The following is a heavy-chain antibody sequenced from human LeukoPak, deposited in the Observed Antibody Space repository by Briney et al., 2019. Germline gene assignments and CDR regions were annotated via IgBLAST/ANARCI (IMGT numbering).Heavy chain of an antibody. Sequence: SETLSLTCTVSGGSINSSNYYWGWIRQPPGKGLEWIGSIFYSGSTYYNPSLKSRVTISVDTSRRQFSLNLSSVTAADTAVYSRHSSMTTVVFDYWGQGTLVTVSS. CDR2: IFYSGST. V-gene: IGHV4-39*01. J-gene: IGHJ4*02. CDR1: GGSINSSNYY. CDR3: HSSMTTVVFDY. D-gene: IGHD4-23*01.